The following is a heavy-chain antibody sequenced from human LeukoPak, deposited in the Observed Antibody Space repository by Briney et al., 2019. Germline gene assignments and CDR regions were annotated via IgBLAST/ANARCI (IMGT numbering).Heavy chain of an antibody. CDR2: IYHIGST. Sequence: GSLRLSCAASGFTFSSYAMSWVRQAPGKGLEWIGEIYHIGSTNYNPSLKSRVTISVDKSKNQFSLKLNSVTAADTAVYYCAREVAVYWYFDLWGRGTLVTVSS. CDR3: AREVAVYWYFDL. V-gene: IGHV4-4*02. CDR1: GFTFSSYAM. J-gene: IGHJ2*01.